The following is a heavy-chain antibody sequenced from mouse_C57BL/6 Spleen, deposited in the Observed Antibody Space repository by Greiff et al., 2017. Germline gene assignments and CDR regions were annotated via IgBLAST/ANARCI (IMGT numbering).Heavy chain of an antibody. Sequence: VQLQQPGAELVKPGASVKMSCKASGYTFTSYWITWVKQRPGQGLEWIGDIYPGSGSTNYNEKFKSKATLTVDTSSSTAYMQLSSLTSEDSAVYYCARFAFITTVGMDYWGQGTSVTVSS. CDR2: IYPGSGST. D-gene: IGHD1-1*01. J-gene: IGHJ4*01. CDR3: ARFAFITTVGMDY. CDR1: GYTFTSYW. V-gene: IGHV1-55*01.